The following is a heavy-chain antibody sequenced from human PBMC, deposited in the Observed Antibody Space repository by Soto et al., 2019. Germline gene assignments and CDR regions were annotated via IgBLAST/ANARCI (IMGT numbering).Heavy chain of an antibody. CDR3: VMVDNYVTPTPQDV. D-gene: IGHD3-16*01. J-gene: IGHJ6*02. Sequence: QVQLVQSGDEVKKPGASVKVSCKASGYIFVNYGIAWVRQAPGQGLEWMGWINPYTGNTHSATKFQGRLTMTTDTSTSTDYMELGSMTSDDTAVYYCVMVDNYVTPTPQDVWGQGTTVTVSS. V-gene: IGHV1-18*01. CDR2: INPYTGNT. CDR1: GYIFVNYG.